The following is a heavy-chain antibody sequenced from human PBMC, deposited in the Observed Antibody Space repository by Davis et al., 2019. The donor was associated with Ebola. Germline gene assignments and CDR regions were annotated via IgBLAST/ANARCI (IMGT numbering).Heavy chain of an antibody. Sequence: GGSLRLSCATSGFSFSTYSMNWVRQAPGKGLEWVASISNVGSTIYYADSVKGRFTISRDSARNSLSLQMNSLRDEDTAVYYCANLEGPVGGGTNWGQGTLVTVSS. V-gene: IGHV3-48*02. CDR2: ISNVGSTI. CDR3: ANLEGPVGGGTN. J-gene: IGHJ4*02. D-gene: IGHD1-1*01. CDR1: GFSFSTYS.